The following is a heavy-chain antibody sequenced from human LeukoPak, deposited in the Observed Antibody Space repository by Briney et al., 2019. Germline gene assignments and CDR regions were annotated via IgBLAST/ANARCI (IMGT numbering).Heavy chain of an antibody. D-gene: IGHD4-11*01. Sequence: PGGSLRLSCAASGFTFSNFWMSWVRQAPGKGLEWVANINQDGSEKNYVDSVKGRFTISRDSAKNSLYLQMSSLRAEDTAVYYCTRVEETATTAAIIRKYSYYYYYMDVWGKGNTVTVSS. CDR1: GFTFSNFW. CDR2: INQDGSEK. V-gene: IGHV3-7*01. J-gene: IGHJ6*03. CDR3: TRVEETATTAAIIRKYSYYYYYMDV.